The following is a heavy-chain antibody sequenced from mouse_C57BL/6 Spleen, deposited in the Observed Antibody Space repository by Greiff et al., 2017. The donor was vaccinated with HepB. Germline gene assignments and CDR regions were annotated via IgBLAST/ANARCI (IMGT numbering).Heavy chain of an antibody. D-gene: IGHD3-2*02. CDR3: ARVGAQGGGFAY. Sequence: QVHVKQPGAELVMPGASVKLSCKASGYTFTSYWMHWVKQRPGQGLEWIGEIDPSDSYTNYNQKFKGKSTLTVDKSSSTAYMQLSSLTSEDSAVYYGARVGAQGGGFAYWGQGTLVTVSA. CDR1: GYTFTSYW. V-gene: IGHV1-69*01. J-gene: IGHJ3*01. CDR2: IDPSDSYT.